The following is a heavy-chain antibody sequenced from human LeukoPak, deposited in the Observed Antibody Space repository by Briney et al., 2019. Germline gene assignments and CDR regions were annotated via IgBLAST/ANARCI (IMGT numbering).Heavy chain of an antibody. J-gene: IGHJ3*02. CDR2: IIPIFGTA. D-gene: IGHD3-22*01. CDR1: GGTFSSYA. CDR3: ARSPAKYYYDSSGQGAFDI. V-gene: IGHV1-69*13. Sequence: SVKVSCKASGGTFSSYAISWVRQAPGQGLEWMGGIIPIFGTANYAQKFQGRVTITADESTSTAYMGLSSLRSEDTAVYYCARSPAKYYYDSSGQGAFDIWGQKTMVTVSS.